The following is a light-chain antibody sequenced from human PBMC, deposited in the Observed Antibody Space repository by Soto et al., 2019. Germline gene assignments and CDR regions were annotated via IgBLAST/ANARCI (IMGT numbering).Light chain of an antibody. CDR3: SSYTSSSTPYV. J-gene: IGLJ1*01. CDR1: SSDVGGYNY. CDR2: EVS. V-gene: IGLV2-14*01. Sequence: QSALAQPASVSVSPGQSITISCTGTSSDVGGYNYVSWYQQQPGKAPKLMIYEVSNRPSGVSNRFSGSKSGNTASLTISGLQAEGEADYYCSSYTSSSTPYVFGTGTKVTVL.